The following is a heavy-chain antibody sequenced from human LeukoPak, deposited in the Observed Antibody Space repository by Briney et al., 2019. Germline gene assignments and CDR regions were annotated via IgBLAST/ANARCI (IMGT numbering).Heavy chain of an antibody. J-gene: IGHJ4*02. Sequence: PSETLSLTCAVYGGSFSGYYWSWLRQPPGKGLEWIGEINHSGSTNYNPSLKSRVTISVDTSKNQFSLKLSSVTAADTAVYYCARAPWYDYVWGSYRFDYWGQGTLVTVSS. D-gene: IGHD3-16*02. CDR2: INHSGST. V-gene: IGHV4-34*01. CDR1: GGSFSGYY. CDR3: ARAPWYDYVWGSYRFDY.